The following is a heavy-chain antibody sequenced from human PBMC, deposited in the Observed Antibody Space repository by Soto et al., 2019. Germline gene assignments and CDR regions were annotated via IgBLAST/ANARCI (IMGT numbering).Heavy chain of an antibody. D-gene: IGHD1-1*01. CDR3: ARVERGTATTVVDAFDI. CDR1: GGSVSSGSYY. Sequence: LSLTCAVYGGSVSSGSYYWSWIRQPPGKGLEWIAEISHSGRIHFNPSLKSRVTISVDTSKNQFSLKMSSVTAADTALYYCARVERGTATTVVDAFDIWGQGTMVTVSS. V-gene: IGHV4-34*01. J-gene: IGHJ3*02. CDR2: ISHSGRI.